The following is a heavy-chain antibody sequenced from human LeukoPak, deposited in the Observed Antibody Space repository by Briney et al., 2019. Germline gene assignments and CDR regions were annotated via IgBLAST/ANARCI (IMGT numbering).Heavy chain of an antibody. V-gene: IGHV4-61*05. CDR2: IYYSGST. Sequence: PSETLSLTCTVSGGSISRSGYYWGWTRQPPGKGLEWIGYIYYSGSTNYNPSLKSRVTISIDTSKNQFSLKLSSVTAADTAVYYCARHLLVSSSTNYYYGIDVWYQGTTVIVS. CDR3: ARHLLVSSSTNYYYGIDV. J-gene: IGHJ6*02. CDR1: GGSISRSGYY. D-gene: IGHD6-6*01.